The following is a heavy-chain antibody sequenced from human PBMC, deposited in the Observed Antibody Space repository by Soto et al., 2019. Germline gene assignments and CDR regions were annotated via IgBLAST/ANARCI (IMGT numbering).Heavy chain of an antibody. D-gene: IGHD3-3*01. Sequence: SETLSLTCTVSGGSISSYYWSWIRQPPGKGLEWIGYIYYSGSTNYNPSLKSRVTISVDTSKNQFSLKLSSVTAADTAVYYCARGYYDFWSGPVDYNWFDPWGQGTLVTVAS. CDR3: ARGYYDFWSGPVDYNWFDP. V-gene: IGHV4-59*01. CDR1: GGSISSYY. J-gene: IGHJ5*02. CDR2: IYYSGST.